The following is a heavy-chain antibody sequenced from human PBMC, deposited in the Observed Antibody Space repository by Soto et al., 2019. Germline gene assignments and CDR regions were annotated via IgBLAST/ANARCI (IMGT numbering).Heavy chain of an antibody. Sequence: QITLKESGHTLVKPTQTLTLTCTFSGFSLSTSGVGVGWIRQPPGKALEWLALLYWDDDNRYNPSLRSRLTLNKVTSKNQVVLTMTNMDPVDTATYYCAHGSGWLSDYWGQGTLVTVSS. J-gene: IGHJ4*02. CDR1: GFSLSTSGVG. D-gene: IGHD6-19*01. CDR2: LYWDDDN. CDR3: AHGSGWLSDY. V-gene: IGHV2-5*02.